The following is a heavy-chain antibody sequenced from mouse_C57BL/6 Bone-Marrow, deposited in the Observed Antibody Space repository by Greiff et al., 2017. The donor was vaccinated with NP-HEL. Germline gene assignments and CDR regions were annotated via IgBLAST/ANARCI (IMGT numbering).Heavy chain of an antibody. Sequence: VKLQESGPELVKPGASVKISCKASGYAFSSSWMNWVKQRPGKGLEWIGRIYPGDGDTNYNGKFKGKATLTADKSSSTAYMQLSSLTSEDSAVYFCARERIYYGYDGYFDVWGTGTTVTVSS. CDR3: ARERIYYGYDGYFDV. J-gene: IGHJ1*03. V-gene: IGHV1-82*01. CDR1: GYAFSSSW. CDR2: IYPGDGDT. D-gene: IGHD2-2*01.